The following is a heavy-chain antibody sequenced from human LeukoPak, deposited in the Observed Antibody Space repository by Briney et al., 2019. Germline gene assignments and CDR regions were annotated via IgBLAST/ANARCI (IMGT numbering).Heavy chain of an antibody. CDR2: ISSSGSTI. CDR1: GSTFSSYS. J-gene: IGHJ6*04. CDR3: AELGITMIGGV. Sequence: GGSLRVSCAASGSTFSSYSMNWVRQAPGKGLEWVSYISSSGSTIYYADSVKGRFTISRDNAKNSLYLQMNSLRAEDTAVYYCAELGITMIGGVWGKGTTVTISS. D-gene: IGHD3-10*02. V-gene: IGHV3-48*04.